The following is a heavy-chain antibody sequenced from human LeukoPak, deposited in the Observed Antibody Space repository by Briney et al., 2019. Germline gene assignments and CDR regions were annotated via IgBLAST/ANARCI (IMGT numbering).Heavy chain of an antibody. Sequence: GGSLRLSCAASGFTFSSYWMSWVRQAPGKGLEWVANIKQDGSEKYYVDSVKGRFTISRDNAKNSLYLQMNSLRAEDTAVYYCARDRGITIFGVVTAFDYWGQGTLVTVSS. CDR2: IKQDGSEK. CDR1: GFTFSSYW. CDR3: ARDRGITIFGVVTAFDY. V-gene: IGHV3-7*01. J-gene: IGHJ4*02. D-gene: IGHD3-3*01.